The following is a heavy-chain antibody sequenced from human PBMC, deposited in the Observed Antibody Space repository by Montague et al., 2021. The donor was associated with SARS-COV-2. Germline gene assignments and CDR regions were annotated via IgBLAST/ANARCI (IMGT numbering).Heavy chain of an antibody. CDR3: ARGRGGSYRTAFDI. J-gene: IGHJ3*02. Sequence: SLRLSCAASGFTFSSYAMHWVRQAPGKGLEWVAVISYDRSNKYYADSVXGLFTISRDNSKNTLYLQMNSLRAEDTAVYYCARGRGGSYRTAFDIWGQGTMVTVSS. D-gene: IGHD1-26*01. V-gene: IGHV3-30*04. CDR1: GFTFSSYA. CDR2: ISYDRSNK.